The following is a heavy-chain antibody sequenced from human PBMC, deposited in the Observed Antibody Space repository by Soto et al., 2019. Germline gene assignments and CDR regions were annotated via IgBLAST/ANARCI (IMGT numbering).Heavy chain of an antibody. CDR2: INPNSGGT. J-gene: IGHJ6*02. D-gene: IGHD5-18*01. CDR1: GYTFTGYY. V-gene: IGHV1-2*04. Sequence: ASVKVSCKASGYTFTGYYMHWVRQAPGQGLEWVGWINPNSGGTNYAQKFQGWVTMTRDTSISTAYMELSRLRSDDTAVYYCARDPSDTAMAGYGMDVWGQGTTVTVSS. CDR3: ARDPSDTAMAGYGMDV.